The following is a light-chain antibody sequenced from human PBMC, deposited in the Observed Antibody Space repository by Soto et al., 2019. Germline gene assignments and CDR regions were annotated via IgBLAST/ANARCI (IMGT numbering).Light chain of an antibody. J-gene: IGKJ1*01. CDR3: QQYSTSPRT. CDR1: QIVSSRY. Sequence: EIVLAQSPGTLSLSPGERATVSCRSSQIVSSRYLAWYQQKPGQAPRLLIYGASTRATGIPDRFSGSGSGTDFTLTISRLEPEDFAVYYCQQYSTSPRTFGQGTKVDIK. V-gene: IGKV3-20*01. CDR2: GAS.